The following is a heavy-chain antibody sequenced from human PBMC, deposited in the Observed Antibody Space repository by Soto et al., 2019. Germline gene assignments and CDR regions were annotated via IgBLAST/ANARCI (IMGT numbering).Heavy chain of an antibody. CDR3: ARGIGRVAATVYYGMDV. CDR2: INPSGGST. J-gene: IGHJ6*02. V-gene: IGHV1-46*01. D-gene: IGHD2-15*01. Sequence: ASVKVSCKASGYTFTSYYMHWVRQAPGQGLEWMGIINPSGGSTSYAQKFQGRVTMTRDTSTSTVYMELSSLRSEDTAVYYCARGIGRVAATVYYGMDVWGQGTTVTVSS. CDR1: GYTFTSYY.